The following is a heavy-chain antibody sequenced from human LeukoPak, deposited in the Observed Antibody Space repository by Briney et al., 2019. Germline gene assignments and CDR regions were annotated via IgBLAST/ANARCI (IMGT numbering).Heavy chain of an antibody. CDR1: GFTFSSYA. CDR2: ITGDGSST. J-gene: IGHJ4*02. D-gene: IGHD2-21*02. V-gene: IGHV3-23*01. Sequence: PGGSLRLPCAASGFTFSSYAMGWVRQAPGKGLEWVSAITGDGSSTYHADSVKGRFTISRDNSQNTLYLQMNSLRAEDTAVYYCAKARIVVVTALDYWGQGTLVTVSS. CDR3: AKARIVVVTALDY.